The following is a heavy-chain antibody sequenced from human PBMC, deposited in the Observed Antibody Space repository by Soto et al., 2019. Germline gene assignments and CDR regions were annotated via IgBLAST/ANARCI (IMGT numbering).Heavy chain of an antibody. Sequence: GASVKVSCKASGYTFTSYAMHWVRQAPGQRLEWMGWINAGNGNTKYSQKFQGRVTITRDTSASTAYMELSSLRSEDTAVYYCARDRITMVRGVLNWFDPWGQGTLVTVSS. CDR1: GYTFTSYA. V-gene: IGHV1-3*01. J-gene: IGHJ5*02. CDR2: INAGNGNT. CDR3: ARDRITMVRGVLNWFDP. D-gene: IGHD3-10*01.